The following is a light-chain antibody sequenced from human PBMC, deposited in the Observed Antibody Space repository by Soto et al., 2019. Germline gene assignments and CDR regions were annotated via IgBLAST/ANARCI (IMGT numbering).Light chain of an antibody. CDR2: DNT. CDR1: SSNIGNNF. Sequence: QSVLTQPRSVSAAPGQKVTISCSGSSSNIGNNFVSWYQQVPGTAPKVLVYDNTKRPSGIPDRFSGSKSGTSATLGITGLQTGDESDYYCGTWDSSLSAVVFGGGTKLTVL. J-gene: IGLJ2*01. CDR3: GTWDSSLSAVV. V-gene: IGLV1-51*01.